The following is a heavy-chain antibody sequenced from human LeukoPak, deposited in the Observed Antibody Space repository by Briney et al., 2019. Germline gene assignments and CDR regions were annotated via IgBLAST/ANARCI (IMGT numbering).Heavy chain of an antibody. CDR2: IYNSEST. CDR3: ARFHSGPSGWYVLWYFDL. V-gene: IGHV4-4*09. Sequence: SGTLSLTCTVSGGSVSSYYWSWIRQPPGKGLEWIGYIYNSESTNYNSSLKSRVTMSVDTSKNQFFLKLSSVTAADTAVYYCARFHSGPSGWYVLWYFDLWGRGTLVTVSS. D-gene: IGHD6-19*01. J-gene: IGHJ2*01. CDR1: GGSVSSYY.